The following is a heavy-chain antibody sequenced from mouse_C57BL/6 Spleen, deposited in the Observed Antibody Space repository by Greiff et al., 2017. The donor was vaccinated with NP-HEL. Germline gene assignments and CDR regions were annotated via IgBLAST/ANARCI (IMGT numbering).Heavy chain of an antibody. J-gene: IGHJ4*01. CDR3: ARLRGPAMDY. CDR1: GYTFTSYW. Sequence: QVQLQQPGAELVKPGASVKLSCKASGYTFTSYWMQWVKQRPGQGLEWIGEIDPSDSYTNYNQKFKGKATLTVDTSSSTAYMQLSSLTSEDSAVYYCARLRGPAMDYWGQGTSVTVSS. V-gene: IGHV1-50*01. CDR2: IDPSDSYT.